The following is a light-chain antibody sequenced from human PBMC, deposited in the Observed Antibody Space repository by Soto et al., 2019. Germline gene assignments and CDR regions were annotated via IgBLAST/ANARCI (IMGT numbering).Light chain of an antibody. V-gene: IGKV3-15*01. J-gene: IGKJ5*01. CDR1: QSVRSK. CDR3: QQYNDRPPIT. CDR2: DAS. Sequence: IVMTQSPATVSVSPGDRATLSCRASQSVRSKLAWYQQKPGKAPRLLIYDASTRATGIPDRFSGSGSGTAFTLTIGSLQSEDVAVYHCQQYNDRPPITFGQGTRLEIK.